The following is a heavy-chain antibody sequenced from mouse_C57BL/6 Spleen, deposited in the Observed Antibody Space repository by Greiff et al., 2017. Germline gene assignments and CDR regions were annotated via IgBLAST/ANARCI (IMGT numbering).Heavy chain of an antibody. CDR2: IHPNSGST. CDR3: ARSGLLGAMDY. CDR1: GYTFTSYW. J-gene: IGHJ4*01. Sequence: QVQLQQPGAELVKPGASVKLSCKASGYTFTSYWMHWVKQRPGQGLEWIGMIHPNSGSTNYNEKFKSKATLTVDKSSSTAYMQLSSLTSEDSAVYYCARSGLLGAMDYRGQGTSVTVSS. V-gene: IGHV1-64*01. D-gene: IGHD2-10*01.